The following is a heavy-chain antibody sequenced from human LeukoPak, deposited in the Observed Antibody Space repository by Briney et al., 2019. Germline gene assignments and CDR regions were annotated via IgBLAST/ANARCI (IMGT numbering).Heavy chain of an antibody. CDR2: ISPNSGGA. CDR1: GYTFTGFY. V-gene: IGHV1-2*02. CDR3: AIQPWGSGNNWYFDL. J-gene: IGHJ2*01. D-gene: IGHD7-27*01. Sequence: ASVRVSCKPSGYTFTGFYIHWVRQAPGQGLEWMGWISPNSGGADYAQRFQGRVTMTRDTSISTAYMELSSLRSDDTAVYYCAIQPWGSGNNWYFDLWGRGTLVTVSS.